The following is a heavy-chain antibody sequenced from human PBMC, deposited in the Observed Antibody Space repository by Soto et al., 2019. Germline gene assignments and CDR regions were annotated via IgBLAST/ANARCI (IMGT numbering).Heavy chain of an antibody. D-gene: IGHD3-22*01. J-gene: IGHJ4*02. CDR1: GYTFTSYA. CDR3: ARVGSYYDSSGPFDY. Sequence: QVQLVQSGAEEKKPGASVKVSCKASGYTFTSYAMHWVRQAPGQRLEWMGWINAGNGNTKYSQKFQGRVTITRDTSASTAYMELSSLRSEDTAVYYCARVGSYYDSSGPFDYWGQGTLVTVSS. CDR2: INAGNGNT. V-gene: IGHV1-3*05.